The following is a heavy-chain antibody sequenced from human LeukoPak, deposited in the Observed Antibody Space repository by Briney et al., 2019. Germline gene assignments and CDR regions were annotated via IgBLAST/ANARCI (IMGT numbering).Heavy chain of an antibody. J-gene: IGHJ6*03. D-gene: IGHD1-26*01. Sequence: GGSLRLSCAASGFSFSTYAMNWVRQAPGQGLEWVSGISGTGSAVGYADSVKGRFTVSRDTSKRTVYLQMSGLRVDDTATYYCVKGSGTHYYFYYMDVWGKGTPVTVSS. CDR2: ISGTGSAV. V-gene: IGHV3-48*03. CDR1: GFSFSTYA. CDR3: VKGSGTHYYFYYMDV.